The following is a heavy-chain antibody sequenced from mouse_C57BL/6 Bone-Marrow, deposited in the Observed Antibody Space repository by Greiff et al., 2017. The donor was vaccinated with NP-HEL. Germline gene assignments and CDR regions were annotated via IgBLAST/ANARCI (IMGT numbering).Heavy chain of an antibody. CDR3: ARDEERIYDGYYGAWFAY. Sequence: QVQLKESGAELVKPGASVKLSCKASGYTFTEYTIHWVKQRPGQGLEWIGWFYPGSGSIKYNEKFKDKATLTADKSSSTVYMELSRLTSEDSAVYFCARDEERIYDGYYGAWFAYGGRGTLVTVSA. J-gene: IGHJ3*01. CDR1: GYTFTEYT. CDR2: FYPGSGSI. D-gene: IGHD2-3*01. V-gene: IGHV1-62-2*01.